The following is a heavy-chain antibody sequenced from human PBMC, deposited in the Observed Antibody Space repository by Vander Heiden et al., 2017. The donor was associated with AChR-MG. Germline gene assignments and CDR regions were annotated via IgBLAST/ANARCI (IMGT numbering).Heavy chain of an antibody. D-gene: IGHD3-22*01. J-gene: IGHJ5*02. CDR1: GGSISSSSYY. CDR2: IYYSGST. Sequence: QLQLQESGPGLVKPSETLSLTCTVSGGSISSSSYYWGWIRQPPGKGLEWIGSIYYSGSTYYNPSLKSRVTISVDTSKNQFSLKLSSVTAADTAVYYCARHARSITMIVVENWFDPWGQGTLVTVSS. V-gene: IGHV4-39*01. CDR3: ARHARSITMIVVENWFDP.